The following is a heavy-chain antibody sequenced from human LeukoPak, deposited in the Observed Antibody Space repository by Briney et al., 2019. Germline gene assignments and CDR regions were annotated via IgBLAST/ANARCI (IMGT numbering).Heavy chain of an antibody. V-gene: IGHV3-7*05. Sequence: GGSLRLSCAASAFSFSTYWMSWVRQAPGKGLEWVANINQDGSEKYYVDSVEGRFTISRDNSKDTLYLQMNSLRAEDTALYYCAKGPTRQGYCSTTSCRDYYFDYWGQGTLVTVSS. D-gene: IGHD2-2*01. CDR1: AFSFSTYW. J-gene: IGHJ4*02. CDR2: INQDGSEK. CDR3: AKGPTRQGYCSTTSCRDYYFDY.